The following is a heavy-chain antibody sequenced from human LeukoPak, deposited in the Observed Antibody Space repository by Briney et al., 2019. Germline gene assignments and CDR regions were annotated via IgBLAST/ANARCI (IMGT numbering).Heavy chain of an antibody. V-gene: IGHV3-23*01. D-gene: IGHD3-22*01. CDR1: GFTFSSFA. CDR3: AKDGYYYDSSGFDY. J-gene: IGHJ4*02. Sequence: GGSLRLSCAASGFTFSSFAMSWVRQAPGKGLEWVSAISDTGGSTYYPDSVKGRFTISRDYSKNTLYLQMNSLRAEDTAVYYCAKDGYYYDSSGFDYWGQGTLVTVSS. CDR2: ISDTGGST.